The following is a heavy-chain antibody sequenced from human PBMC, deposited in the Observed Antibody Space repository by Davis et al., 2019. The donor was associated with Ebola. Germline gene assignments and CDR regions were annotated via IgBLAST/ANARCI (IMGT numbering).Heavy chain of an antibody. CDR3: AKDSSANPYYYYGMDV. Sequence: SLKISCAASGFTFDDYAMHWVRQAPGKGLEWVSGISWNSGSIGYADSVKGRFTISRDNAKNSLYLQMNSLRAEDTALYYCAKDSSANPYYYYGMDVWGQGTTVTVSS. CDR2: ISWNSGSI. J-gene: IGHJ6*02. D-gene: IGHD2-15*01. V-gene: IGHV3-9*01. CDR1: GFTFDDYA.